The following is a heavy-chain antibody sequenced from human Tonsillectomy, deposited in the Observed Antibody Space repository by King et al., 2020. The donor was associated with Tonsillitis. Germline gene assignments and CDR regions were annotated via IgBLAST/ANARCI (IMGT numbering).Heavy chain of an antibody. J-gene: IGHJ4*02. D-gene: IGHD3-3*01. Sequence: QLVQSGGGLVQPGGSLRLSCAASGFTFSNYAMHWVRQAPGKGLEYVSAISSNGGSAYYANSVKGRFTISRDNSKNTLYLQMGSLRAEDMAVYYCATKWRGHDFWSGYYDYWGQGTLVTVSS. CDR2: ISSNGGSA. V-gene: IGHV3-64*01. CDR1: GFTFSNYA. CDR3: ATKWRGHDFWSGYYDY.